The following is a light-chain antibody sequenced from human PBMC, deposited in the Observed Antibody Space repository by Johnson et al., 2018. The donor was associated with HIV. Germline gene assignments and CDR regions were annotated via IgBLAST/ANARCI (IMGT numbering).Light chain of an antibody. CDR1: TSNIGKND. Sequence: QSVLTQPPSVSAAPGQLVTISCSGSTSNIGKNDVSWYQQFPGTAPKVLIYADNKRPSGIPDRVSGSKSGTSATLGITGLQTGDEAYYYCGTWDSSLRTGFFRTGTKVTVL. CDR2: ADN. V-gene: IGLV1-51*01. J-gene: IGLJ1*01. CDR3: GTWDSSLRTGF.